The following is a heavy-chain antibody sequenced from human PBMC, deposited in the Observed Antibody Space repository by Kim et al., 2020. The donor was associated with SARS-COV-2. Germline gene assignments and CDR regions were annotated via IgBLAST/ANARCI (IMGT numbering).Heavy chain of an antibody. J-gene: IGHJ5*02. Sequence: GGSLRLSCAASGFTFSSYEMNWVRQAPGKGLEWVSYISSSGSTIYYADSVKGRFTISRDNAKNSLYLQMNSLRAEDTAVYYCAREVGLEMGEDWFDPWGQGTLVTVSS. D-gene: IGHD3-16*01. V-gene: IGHV3-48*03. CDR2: ISSSGSTI. CDR3: AREVGLEMGEDWFDP. CDR1: GFTFSSYE.